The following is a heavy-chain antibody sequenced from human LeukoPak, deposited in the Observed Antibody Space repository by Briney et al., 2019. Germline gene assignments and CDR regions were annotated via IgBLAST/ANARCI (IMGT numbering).Heavy chain of an antibody. D-gene: IGHD5-18*01. CDR2: IHYDGSDK. CDR1: GFTLSNYG. CDR3: TKSYIYGFDY. J-gene: IGHJ4*02. Sequence: GGSLRLSCAASGFTLSNYGMHWVRQAPGKGLEWVAFIHYDGSDKYYADSVKGRFTISRDNSKNTLHLQMNSLSPEDMAVYYCTKSYIYGFDYWGQGTLVTVSS. V-gene: IGHV3-30*02.